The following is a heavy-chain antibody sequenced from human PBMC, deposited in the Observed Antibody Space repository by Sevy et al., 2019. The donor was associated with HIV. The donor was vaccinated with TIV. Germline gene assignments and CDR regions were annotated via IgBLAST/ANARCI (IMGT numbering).Heavy chain of an antibody. D-gene: IGHD1-1*01. J-gene: IGHJ6*02. CDR2: IYPGDSDT. V-gene: IGHV5-51*01. CDR1: GYIFSDYW. Sequence: GESLKISCKGSGYIFSDYWVGWVRQMPGKGLEWMGIIYPGDSDTTYSPAFQGQVTISADKSISTAYLQWSSLKASDTAIYYCARGARGTLPSYYYYTMDVCGQGTTVTVSS. CDR3: ARGARGTLPSYYYYTMDV.